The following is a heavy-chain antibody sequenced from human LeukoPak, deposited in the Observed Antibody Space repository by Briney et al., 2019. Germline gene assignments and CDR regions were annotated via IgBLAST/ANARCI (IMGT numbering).Heavy chain of an antibody. CDR2: ISPNSDDT. CDR1: GYTFTGYY. CDR3: ARGGFDY. J-gene: IGHJ4*02. V-gene: IGHV1-2*02. Sequence: ASVKIPCKTSGYTFTGYYLHWVRQAPGQGLEWMGWISPNSDDTNYAQKSRGRVNMTRDTSISTAHMELSRLRSDDTAIYYCARGGFDYWGQGTLVTVSS.